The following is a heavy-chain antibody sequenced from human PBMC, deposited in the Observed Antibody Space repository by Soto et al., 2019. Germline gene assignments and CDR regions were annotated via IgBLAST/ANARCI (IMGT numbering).Heavy chain of an antibody. CDR1: GYTFTGYY. CDR2: INPNSGGT. V-gene: IGHV1-2*04. Sequence: GASVKVSCKASGYTFTGYYMHWVRQAPGQGLEWMGWINPNSGGTNYAQKFQGWVTMTRDTSISTAYMELSRLRSDDTAVYYCARGGWTLYGDYYYYGMDVWGQGTTVTVSS. D-gene: IGHD4-17*01. CDR3: ARGGWTLYGDYYYYGMDV. J-gene: IGHJ6*02.